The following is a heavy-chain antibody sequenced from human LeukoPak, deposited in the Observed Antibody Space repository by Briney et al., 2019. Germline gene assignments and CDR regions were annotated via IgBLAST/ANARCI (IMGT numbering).Heavy chain of an antibody. Sequence: EASVKVSCKASGYTFTGYYMHWVRQAPGQGLEWMGWINPNSGGTNYAQKFQGWVTMTTDTSTSTAYMELRSLRSDDTAVYYCARGAPYTNHLRIDYWGQGTLVTVSS. J-gene: IGHJ4*02. CDR2: INPNSGGT. CDR1: GYTFTGYY. V-gene: IGHV1-2*04. CDR3: ARGAPYTNHLRIDY.